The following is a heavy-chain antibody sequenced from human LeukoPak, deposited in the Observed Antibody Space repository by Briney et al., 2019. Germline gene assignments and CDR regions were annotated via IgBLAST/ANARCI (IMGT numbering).Heavy chain of an antibody. Sequence: SVKVSCKASGGTFSSYAISWVRQAPGQGLEWMGGIIPIFGTANYAQKFQGRVTITTDESTSTAYMELSSLRSEDTAVYYCASQTGSQLPRVYYYYYMDVWGKGTTVTVSS. J-gene: IGHJ6*03. V-gene: IGHV1-69*05. CDR3: ASQTGSQLPRVYYYYYMDV. D-gene: IGHD1-14*01. CDR1: GGTFSSYA. CDR2: IIPIFGTA.